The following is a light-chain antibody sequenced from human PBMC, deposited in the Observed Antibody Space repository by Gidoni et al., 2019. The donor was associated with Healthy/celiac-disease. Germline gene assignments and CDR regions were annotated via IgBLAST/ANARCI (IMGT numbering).Light chain of an antibody. V-gene: IGKV3-20*01. J-gene: IGKJ1*01. CDR3: QQYGSSPVT. CDR2: GAS. Sequence: IVLQQSPGTLSLSPGERATLSCRASHSVSSSYLAWYQQKPGQAPRLLIYGASSRAVGIPDRFSGSGSGTDFTLTISRLEPEDFAVFYCQQYGSSPVTFGQGTKVEIK. CDR1: HSVSSSY.